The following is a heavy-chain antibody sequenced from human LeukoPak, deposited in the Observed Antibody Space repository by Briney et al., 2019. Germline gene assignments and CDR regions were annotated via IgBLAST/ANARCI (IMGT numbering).Heavy chain of an antibody. CDR3: ARGPGSGRNYNWFDP. CDR1: GFTFSSYS. Sequence: PGGSLRLSCAASGFTFSSYSMNWVRQAPGKGLEWVSSISGSSSSVYYADSVKGRFTISRDNAKNSLYLQMNSLRAEDTAVYYCARGPGSGRNYNWFDPRGQGTLVTVSS. J-gene: IGHJ5*02. V-gene: IGHV3-21*01. CDR2: ISGSSSSV. D-gene: IGHD3-10*01.